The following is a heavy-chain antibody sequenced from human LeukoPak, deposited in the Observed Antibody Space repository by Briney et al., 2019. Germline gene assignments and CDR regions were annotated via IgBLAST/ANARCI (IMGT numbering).Heavy chain of an antibody. V-gene: IGHV4-30-4*01. J-gene: IGHJ5*02. D-gene: IGHD3-3*01. CDR1: GGSISSGDHS. Sequence: SETLSLTCIVSGGSISSGDHSWSWIRQPPGKGLEWIGYIYYSGSTYYNPSLKSRVAISVDTSKNQFSLKLSSVTAADTAVYYCAKHYDFWSGYWSLDPWGQGTLVTVSS. CDR3: AKHYDFWSGYWSLDP. CDR2: IYYSGST.